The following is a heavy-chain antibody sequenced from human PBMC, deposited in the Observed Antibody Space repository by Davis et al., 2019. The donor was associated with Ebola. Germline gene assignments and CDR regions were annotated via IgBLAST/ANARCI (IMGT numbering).Heavy chain of an antibody. J-gene: IGHJ6*02. CDR3: VKDALGYCTGGVCYKKNYYYGMDV. CDR1: GFTFSSYA. D-gene: IGHD2-8*02. V-gene: IGHV3-23*01. CDR2: ISGSGGNT. Sequence: GESLKISCAASGFTFSSYAMSWVRQAPGKGLEWVSAISGSGGNTYYADSVKGRFTISRDNSKNTLYLQMNSLRAEDTAVYYCVKDALGYCTGGVCYKKNYYYGMDVWGQGTTVTVSS.